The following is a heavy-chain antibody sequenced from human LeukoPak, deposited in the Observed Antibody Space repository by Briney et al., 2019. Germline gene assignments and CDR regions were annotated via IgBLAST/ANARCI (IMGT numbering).Heavy chain of an antibody. CDR3: ARGVPGGLDY. CDR2: IGSAGDT. J-gene: IGHJ4*02. Sequence: GGSLRLSCAASGFTFRNYDMNWVRQVTGKGLEWVSGIGSAGDTNYLGSVKGRFTISRETAKNSLYLQMHSLRAGDTAVYYCARGVPGGLDYWGQGTLVTVSS. V-gene: IGHV3-13*04. CDR1: GFTFRNYD. D-gene: IGHD3-10*01.